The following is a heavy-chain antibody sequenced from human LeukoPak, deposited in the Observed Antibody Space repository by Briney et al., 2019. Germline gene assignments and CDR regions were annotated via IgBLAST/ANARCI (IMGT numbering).Heavy chain of an antibody. CDR1: GFTFSVYG. D-gene: IGHD5-18*01. CDR2: IRYDGSNE. V-gene: IGHV3-30*02. Sequence: GGSLRLSCAASGFTFSVYGMHWVRQAPGKGLEWVAFIRYDGSNEYYADSVKGRFTISRDNSKYTLFLQMNSLRAEDTAVYHCAKTKGYTFDYWGQGTLVTVSA. CDR3: AKTKGYTFDY. J-gene: IGHJ4*02.